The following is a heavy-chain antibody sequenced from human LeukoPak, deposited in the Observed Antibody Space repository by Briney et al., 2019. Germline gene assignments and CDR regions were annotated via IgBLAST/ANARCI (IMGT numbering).Heavy chain of an antibody. D-gene: IGHD3-16*01. Sequence: GGSLRLSCAASGFTVSSNYMSWVRQAPGEGLEWVSVIYTGGTTYYADSVKGRFTISRHNSKNTVYLQMNSLSAEDTAVYYCARGGGPFPFDSWGQGALVTVSS. CDR1: GFTVSSNY. CDR3: ARGGGPFPFDS. V-gene: IGHV3-53*04. CDR2: IYTGGTT. J-gene: IGHJ4*02.